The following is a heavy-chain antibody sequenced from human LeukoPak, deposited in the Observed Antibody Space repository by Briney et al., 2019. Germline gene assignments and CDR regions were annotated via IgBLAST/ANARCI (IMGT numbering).Heavy chain of an antibody. CDR2: INPSGGST. D-gene: IGHD3-16*01. Sequence: ASVKVSCKASGYTFTSYYMHWVRQAPGQGLEWTGIINPSGGSTSYAQKFQGRVTMTRDMSTSTVYMELSSLRSEDTAVYYCARPTSSTRALDVWGKGTTVTVSS. CDR3: ARPTSSTRALDV. CDR1: GYTFTSYY. J-gene: IGHJ6*04. V-gene: IGHV1-46*01.